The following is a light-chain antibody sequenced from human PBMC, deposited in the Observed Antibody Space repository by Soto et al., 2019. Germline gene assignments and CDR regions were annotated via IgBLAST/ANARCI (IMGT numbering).Light chain of an antibody. Sequence: QSVLTQPASVSGSPGQSITISCTGTSSDVGGYNYVSWYQQHPGKAPKFMIYDVSNRPSGVSNRFSGSKSGNTASLTISGLQAEDEADYYCSSYTSSSTLVFGTGTKLTVL. CDR2: DVS. J-gene: IGLJ1*01. CDR3: SSYTSSSTLV. CDR1: SSDVGGYNY. V-gene: IGLV2-14*01.